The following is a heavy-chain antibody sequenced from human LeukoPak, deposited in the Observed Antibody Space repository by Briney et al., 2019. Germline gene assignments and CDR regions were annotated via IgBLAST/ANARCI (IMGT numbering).Heavy chain of an antibody. Sequence: ASVKVSCKVSGYTLTELSMHWVRQAPGKGLEWMGGFDPEDGETIYAQKFQGRVTMTEDTSTDTAYMKLSSLRSEDTAVYYCATSTLIVGATYDAFDIWGQGTMVTVSS. J-gene: IGHJ3*02. CDR3: ATSTLIVGATYDAFDI. CDR2: FDPEDGET. V-gene: IGHV1-24*01. D-gene: IGHD1-26*01. CDR1: GYTLTELS.